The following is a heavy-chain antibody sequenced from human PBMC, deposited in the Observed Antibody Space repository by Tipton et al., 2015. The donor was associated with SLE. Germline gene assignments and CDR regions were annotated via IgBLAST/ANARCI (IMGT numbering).Heavy chain of an antibody. CDR2: IYSNGNT. CDR1: GASINSGGYY. Sequence: TLSLTCTVSGASINSGGYYWSWIRQHPEKGLEWIGYIYSNGNTYFNPSLKSRLTISLDTSQNQFSLSLTSVTAADTALYYCARAVAGNSEYFDYWGHGTLVTVSS. V-gene: IGHV4-31*03. D-gene: IGHD6-19*01. CDR3: ARAVAGNSEYFDY. J-gene: IGHJ4*01.